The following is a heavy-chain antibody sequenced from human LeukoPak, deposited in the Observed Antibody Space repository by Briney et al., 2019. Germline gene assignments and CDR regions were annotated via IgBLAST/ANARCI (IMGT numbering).Heavy chain of an antibody. CDR1: GYTFTSYD. Sequence: APVKVPCKASGYTFTSYDINWVRQATGQGLEWMGWMNPNSGNTGYAQKFQGRVTMTRNTSISTAYMELSSLRSEDTAVYYCARGRYDFWSGYSGSDYWGQGTLVTVSS. J-gene: IGHJ4*02. CDR2: MNPNSGNT. CDR3: ARGRYDFWSGYSGSDY. D-gene: IGHD3-3*01. V-gene: IGHV1-8*01.